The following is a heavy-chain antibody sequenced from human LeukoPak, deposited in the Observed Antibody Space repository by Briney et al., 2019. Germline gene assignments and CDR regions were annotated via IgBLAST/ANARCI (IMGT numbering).Heavy chain of an antibody. J-gene: IGHJ6*03. CDR3: ARGGENYDFWSGYINNYYYYYMDV. CDR2: MNPNSGNT. Sequence: GASVKVSCKASGYTFTSYDINWVRQATGQGLEWMGWMNPNSGNTGYAQKFQGRVTITRNTSISTAYMELSSLRSEDTAVYYCARGGENYDFWSGYINNYYYYYMDVWGKGTTVTVSS. V-gene: IGHV1-8*03. D-gene: IGHD3-3*01. CDR1: GYTFTSYD.